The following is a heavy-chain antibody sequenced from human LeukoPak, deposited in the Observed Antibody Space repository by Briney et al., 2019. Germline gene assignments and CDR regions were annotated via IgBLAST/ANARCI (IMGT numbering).Heavy chain of an antibody. D-gene: IGHD3-22*01. CDR3: ARDYYDSSASATFDY. CDR1: GFTFSTYT. CDR2: IASDTTYM. Sequence: GGSLRLSCEASGFTFSTYTVNWVRQAPGKGLEWVYSIASDTTYMKYADSVKGRFSVSRDNAKNSVFLEMKSLRADDTAVYFCARDYYDSSASATFDYWGRGTLVTVSS. J-gene: IGHJ4*02. V-gene: IGHV3-21*06.